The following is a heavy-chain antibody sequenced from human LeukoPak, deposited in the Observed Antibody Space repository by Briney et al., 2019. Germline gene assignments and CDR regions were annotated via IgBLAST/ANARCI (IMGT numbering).Heavy chain of an antibody. CDR2: ISAYNGNT. Sequence: ASVKVSCKASGYTFTSYGISWVRQAPGQGLEWMGWISAYNGNTNYAQKFQGRVTMTRDTSISTAYMELSRLRSDDTAVYYCARLPTGSRDYWGQGTLVTVSS. D-gene: IGHD1-14*01. J-gene: IGHJ4*02. V-gene: IGHV1-18*01. CDR3: ARLPTGSRDY. CDR1: GYTFTSYG.